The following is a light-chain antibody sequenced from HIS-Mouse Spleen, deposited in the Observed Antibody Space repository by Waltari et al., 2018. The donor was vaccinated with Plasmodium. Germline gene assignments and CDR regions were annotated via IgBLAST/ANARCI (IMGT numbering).Light chain of an antibody. J-gene: IGKJ5*01. CDR3: QQYGSSPIT. V-gene: IGKV3-20*01. CDR1: QRVSSSY. CDR2: GAS. Sequence: EIVLTQSPGTLSLSPGERATLSCRASQRVSSSYLAWYQQKPGQAPRRLILGASSRATGIPDRFSGSGSGTDFTLTISRLEPEDFAVYYCQQYGSSPITFGQGTRLEIK.